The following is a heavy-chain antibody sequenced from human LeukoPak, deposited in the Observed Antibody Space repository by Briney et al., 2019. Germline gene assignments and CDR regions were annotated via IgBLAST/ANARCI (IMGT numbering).Heavy chain of an antibody. CDR1: GGSISSSSYY. D-gene: IGHD3-3*01. Sequence: SETLSLTCTVSGGSISSSSYYWGWIRQPPGKGLEWIGSIYYSGSTYYNPSLKSRVTISVDTSKNQFSLKLSSVTAADTAVYYCARVRVQYYDFWSGYLFDYWGQGTLVTVSS. CDR2: IYYSGST. J-gene: IGHJ4*02. V-gene: IGHV4-39*07. CDR3: ARVRVQYYDFWSGYLFDY.